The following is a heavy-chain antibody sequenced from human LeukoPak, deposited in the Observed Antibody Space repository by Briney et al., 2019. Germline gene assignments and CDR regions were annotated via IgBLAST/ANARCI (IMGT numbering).Heavy chain of an antibody. CDR3: ARVAGYSSSWYFDL. V-gene: IGHV1-69*05. CDR1: GGTFSSYA. Sequence: GASVKVSCKASGGTFSSYAISWVRQAPGQGLEWMGGIIPIFGTANYAQKFQGRVTITTDESTSTAYMELSSLRSEDTAVYYCARVAGYSSSWYFDLWGRGTLVTVSS. CDR2: IIPIFGTA. J-gene: IGHJ2*01. D-gene: IGHD6-13*01.